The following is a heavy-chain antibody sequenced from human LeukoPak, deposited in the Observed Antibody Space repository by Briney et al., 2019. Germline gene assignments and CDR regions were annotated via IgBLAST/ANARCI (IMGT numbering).Heavy chain of an antibody. J-gene: IGHJ4*02. CDR1: GFSFRSYW. V-gene: IGHV3-7*01. Sequence: GGSLRLSCAASGFSFRSYWMSWVRQAPGKGLERVANIKEDGSENDYVDSVKGRFTISRDNAKNSLYLQMNSLRAEDTAVYYCARRAYCGGDCFSFDYWGQGTLVTVSS. CDR2: IKEDGSEN. CDR3: ARRAYCGGDCFSFDY. D-gene: IGHD2-21*02.